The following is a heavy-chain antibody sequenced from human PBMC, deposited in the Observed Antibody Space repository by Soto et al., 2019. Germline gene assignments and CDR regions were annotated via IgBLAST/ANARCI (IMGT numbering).Heavy chain of an antibody. J-gene: IGHJ5*02. Sequence: ASETLSLTCAVYGGSFSGYYWSWIRQPPGKGLEWIGEINHSGSTNYNPSLKSRVTISVDTSKNQFSLKLSSVTAADTAVYYCARALVYAILFWFDPWGQGTLVTVSS. V-gene: IGHV4-34*01. CDR3: ARALVYAILFWFDP. D-gene: IGHD2-8*01. CDR2: INHSGST. CDR1: GGSFSGYY.